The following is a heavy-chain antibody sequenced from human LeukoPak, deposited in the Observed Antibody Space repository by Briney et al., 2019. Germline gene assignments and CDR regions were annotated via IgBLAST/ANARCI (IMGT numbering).Heavy chain of an antibody. CDR3: ARAIANAFDI. Sequence: GGSLRLSCAASGFTFSSYSMNWVRQAPGKGLEWVSSISSSSSYIYYADSVKGRFTISRDNARNSLYLQMNSLRAEDTAVYYCARAIANAFDIWGQGTMVTVSS. D-gene: IGHD3-22*01. CDR2: ISSSSSYI. CDR1: GFTFSSYS. V-gene: IGHV3-21*01. J-gene: IGHJ3*02.